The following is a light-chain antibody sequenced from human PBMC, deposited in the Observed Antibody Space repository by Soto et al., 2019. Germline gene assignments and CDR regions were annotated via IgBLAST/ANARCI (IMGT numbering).Light chain of an antibody. Sequence: QSALTQPRSVSGSPGQSVTISCTGTSSDVVGYNYVSWYQQHPGKAPKLMIYDVNKRPSGVPDRFSGSKSGNTASLTISGLQAEDEADYYCCSFAGSYTLGVFGGGTKLTV. J-gene: IGLJ3*02. V-gene: IGLV2-11*01. CDR3: CSFAGSYTLGV. CDR1: SSDVVGYNY. CDR2: DVN.